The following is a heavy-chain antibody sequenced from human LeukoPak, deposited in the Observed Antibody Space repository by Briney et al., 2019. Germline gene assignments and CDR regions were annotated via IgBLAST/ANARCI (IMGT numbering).Heavy chain of an antibody. Sequence: SETQSLTCTVSGGSISSYYWSWIRQPPGKGLERIAYISDIGSINYNPSLKSRVTISLDTSKNQFSLKLSSVTAADTAVYYCAGHHPRNTVDFWGQGTLVTVSS. V-gene: IGHV4-59*08. CDR2: ISDIGSI. D-gene: IGHD2-8*02. J-gene: IGHJ4*02. CDR3: AGHHPRNTVDF. CDR1: GGSISSYY.